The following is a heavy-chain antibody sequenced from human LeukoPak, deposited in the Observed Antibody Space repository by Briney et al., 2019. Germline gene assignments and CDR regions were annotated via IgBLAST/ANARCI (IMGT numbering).Heavy chain of an antibody. Sequence: GGYLRLSSAASGFTFSSNAMSWVPQAPGHGLEWISAMSGRGGSTSYAASEKGRFTISRDNYKNTLYLQMNSRRAEDTAVYYCAKGQLVRGQFDYWGQGTLVTVSS. D-gene: IGHD6-6*01. CDR3: AKGQLVRGQFDY. J-gene: IGHJ4*02. CDR1: GFTFSSNA. CDR2: MSGRGGST. V-gene: IGHV3-23*01.